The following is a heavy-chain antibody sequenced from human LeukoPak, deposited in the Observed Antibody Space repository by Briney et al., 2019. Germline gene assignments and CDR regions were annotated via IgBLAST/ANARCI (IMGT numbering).Heavy chain of an antibody. Sequence: SETLSLTCAVYGGSFSGYYWSWIRQPPGKGLEWIGEINHSGSTNYNPSLKSRVTISVDTSKNQFSLKLSSVTAADTAVYYCARGGLIGAYCGGDCYHYWGQGTLVTVPS. D-gene: IGHD2-21*02. V-gene: IGHV4-34*01. CDR3: ARGGLIGAYCGGDCYHY. CDR2: INHSGST. CDR1: GGSFSGYY. J-gene: IGHJ4*02.